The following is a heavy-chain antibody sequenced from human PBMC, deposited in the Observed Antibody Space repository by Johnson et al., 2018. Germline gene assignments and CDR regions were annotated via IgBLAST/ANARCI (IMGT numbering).Heavy chain of an antibody. Sequence: VQLQESGGGLVQPGGSLRLSCGASGFPFSGYWMHWVRQAPGKGLIWVSRINSDESSITYADSVKGRFTSSRDNSKNMLYLQMNSLRAEETAVYYCARDGGYSNYYYYGMDVWGQGTTVTVSS. V-gene: IGHV3-74*03. J-gene: IGHJ6*02. D-gene: IGHD4-11*01. CDR3: ARDGGYSNYYYYGMDV. CDR2: INSDESSI. CDR1: GFPFSGYW.